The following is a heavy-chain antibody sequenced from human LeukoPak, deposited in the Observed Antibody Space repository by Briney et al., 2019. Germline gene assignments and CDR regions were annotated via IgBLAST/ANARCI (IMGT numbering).Heavy chain of an antibody. CDR1: GFTFGNYA. CDR3: AKVPYYYDSSGYYDYFDY. Sequence: GGSLRLSCAASGFTFGNYAMHWVRQAPGKGLEWVSAISGSGGSTYYADSVKGRFTISRDNSKNTLYLQMNSLRAEDTAVYYCAKVPYYYDSSGYYDYFDYWGQGTLVTVSS. J-gene: IGHJ4*02. V-gene: IGHV3-23*01. D-gene: IGHD3-22*01. CDR2: ISGSGGST.